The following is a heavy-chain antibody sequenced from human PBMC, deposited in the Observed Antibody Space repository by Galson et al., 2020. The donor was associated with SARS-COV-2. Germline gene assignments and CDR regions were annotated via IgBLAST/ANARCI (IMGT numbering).Heavy chain of an antibody. J-gene: IGHJ6*03. CDR1: GFTFSSYW. D-gene: IGHD1-20*01. V-gene: IGHV3-7*03. Sequence: GGSLRLSRAASGFTFSSYWMSWVRQAPGKGLEWVANIKQDGSEKYYVDSVKGRFTISRDNAKNSLYLQMNSLRAEDTAVYYCARDNDDGINYYYYYYYMDVWGKGTTVTVSS. CDR2: IKQDGSEK. CDR3: ARDNDDGINYYYYYYYMDV.